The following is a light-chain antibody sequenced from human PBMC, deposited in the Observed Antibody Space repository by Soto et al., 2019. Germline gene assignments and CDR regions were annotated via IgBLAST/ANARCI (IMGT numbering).Light chain of an antibody. CDR2: AAS. V-gene: IGKV1-39*01. CDR1: QSIGTY. J-gene: IGKJ2*01. Sequence: DIQMTQSPSSLSASVGDRVTVTCRASQSIGTYVNWYQQKPGTAPKLLIYAASRLQSGVPSKISGSGSGTDFTLTISSLQPEDFVTYYCQQSYTIPYTFGQGTRLEI. CDR3: QQSYTIPYT.